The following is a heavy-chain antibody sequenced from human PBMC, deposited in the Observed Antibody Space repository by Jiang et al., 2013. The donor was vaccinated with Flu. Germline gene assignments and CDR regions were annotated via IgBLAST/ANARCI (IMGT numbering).Heavy chain of an antibody. CDR3: ARDGSVVPAAMDV. CDR2: ISSSSSYI. D-gene: IGHD2-2*01. CDR1: GFTFSSYS. Sequence: VQLVESGGGLVKPGGSLRLSCAASGFTFSSYSMNWVRQAPGKGLEWVSSISSSSSYIYYADSVKGRFTISRDNAKNSLYLQMNSLRAEDTAVYYCARDGSVVPAAMDVWGKGTTVTVSS. V-gene: IGHV3-21*01. J-gene: IGHJ6*04.